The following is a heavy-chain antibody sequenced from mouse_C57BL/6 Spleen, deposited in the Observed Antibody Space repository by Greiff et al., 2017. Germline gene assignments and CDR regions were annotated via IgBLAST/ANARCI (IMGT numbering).Heavy chain of an antibody. CDR2: IDPSDSET. CDR3: ARSGNYYSSFWYFDV. CDR1: GYTFTSYW. J-gene: IGHJ1*03. D-gene: IGHD1-1*01. Sequence: QVQLQQPGAELVRPGSSVKLSCKASGYTFTSYWMHWVKQRPIPGLEWIGNIDPSDSETHYNQKFKDKATLTVYKSSSTAYMQLSSLTSEDSAVYYCARSGNYYSSFWYFDVWGTGTTVTVSS. V-gene: IGHV1-52*01.